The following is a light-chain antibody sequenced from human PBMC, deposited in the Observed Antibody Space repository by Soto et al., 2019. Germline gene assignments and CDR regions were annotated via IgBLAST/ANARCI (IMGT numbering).Light chain of an antibody. J-gene: IGKJ2*01. CDR3: QQYGSSRYT. CDR1: QTVSSTW. Sequence: ETVLTQSPGTLSLSPGERATLSCRASQTVSSTWLAWYQQKPGQPPRLLIYGASSRASGIPDRFSGSGSGTAFTLPLSRLEPEEFAVYYCQQYGSSRYTFGQGTKLEIK. CDR2: GAS. V-gene: IGKV3-20*01.